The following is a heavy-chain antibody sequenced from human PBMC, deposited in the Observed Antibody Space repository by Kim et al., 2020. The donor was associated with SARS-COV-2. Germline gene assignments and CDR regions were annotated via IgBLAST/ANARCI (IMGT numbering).Heavy chain of an antibody. Sequence: LKSRVTVSVDTSKNQFALKLSSVTAADTAVYYCASWGGRVAGTNYYGMDIWGQGTTVTVS. V-gene: IGHV4-34*01. D-gene: IGHD1-1*01. J-gene: IGHJ6*02. CDR3: ASWGGRVAGTNYYGMDI.